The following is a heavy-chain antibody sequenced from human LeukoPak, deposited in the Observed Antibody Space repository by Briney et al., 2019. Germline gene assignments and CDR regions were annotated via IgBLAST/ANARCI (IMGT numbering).Heavy chain of an antibody. CDR3: AREGSPLAYYDSSGYGMSDY. CDR2: IYSGGST. CDR1: GFTVSSNY. V-gene: IGHV3-53*01. D-gene: IGHD3-22*01. Sequence: PGGSLRLSCAASGFTVSSNYMSWVRQAPGKGLEWVSVIYSGGSTYYADSVKGRFTISRDNSKNTLYLQMNSLRAEDTAVYYCAREGSPLAYYDSSGYGMSDYWGQGTLVTVSS. J-gene: IGHJ4*02.